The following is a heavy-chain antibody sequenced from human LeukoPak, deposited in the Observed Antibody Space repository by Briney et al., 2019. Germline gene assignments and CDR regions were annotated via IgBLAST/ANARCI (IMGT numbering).Heavy chain of an antibody. J-gene: IGHJ4*02. CDR2: ISSSGSTI. CDR1: GFTFSDYY. CDR3: ARDRSLSVAGTFDF. V-gene: IGHV3-11*04. D-gene: IGHD6-19*01. Sequence: GGSLRLSCAASGFTFSDYYMSWIRQAPGKGLEWVSYISSSGSTIYYADSVKGRFTISRDNAKNSLYLEMNSLRDDDTAVYYCARDRSLSVAGTFDFWGQGSLVTVSS.